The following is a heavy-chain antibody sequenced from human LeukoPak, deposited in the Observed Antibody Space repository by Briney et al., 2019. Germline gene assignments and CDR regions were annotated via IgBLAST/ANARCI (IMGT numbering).Heavy chain of an antibody. CDR2: IYYSGST. J-gene: IGHJ6*03. V-gene: IGHV4-38-2*02. CDR1: GYSISSGYY. CDR3: ARGDWVVDPEYYMDV. D-gene: IGHD1-14*01. Sequence: PSETLSLTCTVSGYSISSGYYWGWIRQPPGKGLEWIGSIYYSGSTYYNPSLKSRVTISVDTSKNQFSLKLSSVTAADTAVYYCARGDWVVDPEYYMDVWGKGTTVTVSS.